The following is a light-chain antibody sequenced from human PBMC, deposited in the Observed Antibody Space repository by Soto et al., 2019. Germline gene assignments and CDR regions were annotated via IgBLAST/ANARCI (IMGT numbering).Light chain of an antibody. CDR2: AAS. J-gene: IGKJ4*01. Sequence: DIQMTQSPSSLSASVGDRVTITCRATQGISNYLAGYQQKPGKVPKLLIYAASALQSGVPSRFSGSGSGTDFTLTISSLQPEDVATYYCQEYASAPALTFGGGTKVEIK. CDR1: QGISNY. CDR3: QEYASAPALT. V-gene: IGKV1-27*01.